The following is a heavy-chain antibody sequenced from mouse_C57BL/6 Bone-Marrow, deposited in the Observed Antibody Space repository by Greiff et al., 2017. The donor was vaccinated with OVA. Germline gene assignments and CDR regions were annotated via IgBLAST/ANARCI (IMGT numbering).Heavy chain of an antibody. J-gene: IGHJ3*01. V-gene: IGHV1-85*01. CDR2: IYPRDGST. CDR1: GNTFTSNE. CDR3: ARAYYGSSYNVWFAY. D-gene: IGHD1-1*01. Sequence: VQLQQSGPELVKPGASGNWSCKASGNTFTSNEINWGKQRPGQGLEWIGWIYPRDGSTKYNEKLKGKATLTVDTSSSTAYMELHSLTSEDSAVYFCARAYYGSSYNVWFAYWGQGTLVTVSA.